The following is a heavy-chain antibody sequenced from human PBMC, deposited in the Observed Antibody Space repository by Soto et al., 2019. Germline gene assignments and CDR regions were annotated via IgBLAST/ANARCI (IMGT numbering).Heavy chain of an antibody. J-gene: IGHJ4*02. V-gene: IGHV1-18*01. CDR2: ISAYNGNT. CDR1: GYTFTSYG. CDR3: VRDAGVSGELYY. Sequence: QVQLVQSGAEVKKPGASVKVSCKASGYTFTSYGITWVRQAPGQGLEWMGWISAYNGNTNYAQKLQGRVTMTTDTSPSTDYMELRSLRSDDTAVYYCVRDAGVSGELYYWGQGTLVTVSA. D-gene: IGHD3-16*01.